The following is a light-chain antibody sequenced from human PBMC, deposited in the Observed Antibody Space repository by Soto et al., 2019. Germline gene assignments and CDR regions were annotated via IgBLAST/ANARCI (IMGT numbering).Light chain of an antibody. CDR2: NND. J-gene: IGLJ1*01. Sequence: QPVLTQPPSTSGTPGQRVTISCSGRSSNIGSNAVHWDNQVPGVASKLLIYNNDHRPSGVPDRFSGSKSGTSASLAISGLQSDDEADYYCAAWDDSLNGYVFSTGTKVTVL. V-gene: IGLV1-44*01. CDR1: SSNIGSNA. CDR3: AAWDDSLNGYV.